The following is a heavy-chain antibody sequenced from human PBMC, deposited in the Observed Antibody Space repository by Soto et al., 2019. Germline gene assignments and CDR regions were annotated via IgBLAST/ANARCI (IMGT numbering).Heavy chain of an antibody. D-gene: IGHD2-2*01. CDR1: GVSISSGGYS. CDR2: IYHSGST. V-gene: IGHV4-30-2*01. CDR3: ARVPDR. Sequence: PSETLSLTCAVSGVSISSGGYSWSWIRQPPGKGLEWIGYIYHSGSTYYNPSLKSRVTISVDRSKNQFSLKLSSVTAADTAVYYCARVPDRWGQGTLVTV. J-gene: IGHJ5*02.